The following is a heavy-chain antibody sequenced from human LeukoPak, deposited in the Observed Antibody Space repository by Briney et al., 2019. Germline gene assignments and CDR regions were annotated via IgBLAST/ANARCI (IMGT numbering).Heavy chain of an antibody. CDR1: GFTFSSYS. D-gene: IGHD4-17*01. CDR2: ISSSSSTI. Sequence: GGSLRLSCAASGFTFSSYSMNWVRQAPGKGLDWVSCISSSSSTIYYADSVKGRFTISRDNAKNSLYLQMNSLRAEDTAVYYCARDLSDYGVTRFDYWGQGTLVTVSS. CDR3: ARDLSDYGVTRFDY. V-gene: IGHV3-48*01. J-gene: IGHJ4*02.